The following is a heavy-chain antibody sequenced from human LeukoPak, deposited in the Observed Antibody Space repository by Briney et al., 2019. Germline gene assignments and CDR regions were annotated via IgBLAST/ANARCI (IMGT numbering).Heavy chain of an antibody. Sequence: ASVKVSCKASGYTFNSYYMHWVRQPPGPGLGWVGIINPSGGSTSHAQKFQRRDTMTRDTTTITVYMELSSLRSEDTAVYYCARWTAQDQTSAHTQGFDYWGQGTLVTVSS. D-gene: IGHD2-2*01. J-gene: IGHJ4*02. CDR1: GYTFNSYY. V-gene: IGHV1-46*02. CDR3: ARWTAQDQTSAHTQGFDY. CDR2: INPSGGST.